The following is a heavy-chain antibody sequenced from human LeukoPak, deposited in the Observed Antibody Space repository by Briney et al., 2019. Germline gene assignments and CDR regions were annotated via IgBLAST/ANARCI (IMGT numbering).Heavy chain of an antibody. J-gene: IGHJ4*02. CDR2: IYYSGST. Sequence: SETLSLTYTVSGGSISSYSWNWIRQPPGKGLEWIGYIYYSGSTNYNPSVRSRVTISVDTSKNLFTLNLTSVTAADTAVYYCARDEGRHGFDDWGPGTLVTVSS. D-gene: IGHD3-10*01. CDR1: GGSISSYS. CDR3: ARDEGRHGFDD. V-gene: IGHV4-59*12.